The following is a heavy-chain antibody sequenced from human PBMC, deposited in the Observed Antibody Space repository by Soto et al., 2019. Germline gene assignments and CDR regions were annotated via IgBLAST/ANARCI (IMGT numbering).Heavy chain of an antibody. D-gene: IGHD1-1*01. CDR2: IDGDGSA. Sequence: EVQLLESGGGLVQPGGSLRLSCVASGFTLSNYAMSCVRQAPGKGLEWVSVIDGDGSAKFADSVKGRLTVSRDNSKNTLYLQMDSLRAEDTAIYYCAKDAVSYNGIYDPFDIWGRGTMVTVSS. CDR3: AKDAVSYNGIYDPFDI. CDR1: GFTLSNYA. V-gene: IGHV3-23*01. J-gene: IGHJ3*02.